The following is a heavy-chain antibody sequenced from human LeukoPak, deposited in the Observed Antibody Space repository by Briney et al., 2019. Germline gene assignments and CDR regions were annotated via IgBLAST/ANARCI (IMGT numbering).Heavy chain of an antibody. CDR3: AKDWDSGGWYVFDS. CDR2: IKADGYST. J-gene: IGHJ4*02. CDR1: GFTFRLFA. D-gene: IGHD6-19*01. Sequence: PGGSLRLSCAASGFTFRLFAMSWVRQTPGKGLEWVSSIKADGYSTSHAESVRGRFTISRDNAKNLLFLQMNSLRVDDTAAYYCAKDWDSGGWYVFDSWGQGTPVAVSS. V-gene: IGHV3-23*03.